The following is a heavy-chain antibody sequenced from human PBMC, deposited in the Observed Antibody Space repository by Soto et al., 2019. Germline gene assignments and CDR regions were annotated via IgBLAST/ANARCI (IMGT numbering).Heavy chain of an antibody. V-gene: IGHV1-69*01. J-gene: IGHJ5*02. CDR1: GDTLSHYG. CDR3: SAGDSSDTGGP. CDR2: TTAILGTR. D-gene: IGHD5-18*01. Sequence: QVQLVQSGAEVKKPGSSVKVSCKASGDTLSHYGVSWVRQVPGKGLEWMGGTTAILGTRDYAQKFQGRMTITSDESTTSTYPEPNSLTSCGTAGDFLSAGDSSDTGGPRGQGTLVTVSS.